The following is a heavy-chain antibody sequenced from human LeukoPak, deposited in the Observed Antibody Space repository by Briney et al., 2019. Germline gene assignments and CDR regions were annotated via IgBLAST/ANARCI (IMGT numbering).Heavy chain of an antibody. J-gene: IGHJ6*02. Sequence: SETLSLTCTVSGGSISSYYWSWIRQPPGKGLEWIGYIYYSGSTNYNPSLKSRVTISVDTSKNQFSLKLSSVTAADTAVYYCARDGPAAQRGYYYYYGMDVWGQGTTVTVSS. CDR1: GGSISSYY. CDR2: IYYSGST. CDR3: ARDGPAAQRGYYYYYGMDV. D-gene: IGHD2-2*01. V-gene: IGHV4-59*01.